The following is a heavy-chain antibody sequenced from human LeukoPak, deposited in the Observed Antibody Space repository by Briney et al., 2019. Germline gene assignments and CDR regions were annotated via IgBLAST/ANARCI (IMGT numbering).Heavy chain of an antibody. D-gene: IGHD5-18*01. CDR3: ARKGSGYSYGYPY. V-gene: IGHV3-48*01. Sequence: GGSLRLSCAASGYTFSSYSMNWVRQAPGKGLEWVSYISSTSSTIYYADSVKGRFTISRDNAENSVYLQMNSLRAGDTAVYYCARKGSGYSYGYPYWGQGTLVTVSS. CDR2: ISSTSSTI. CDR1: GYTFSSYS. J-gene: IGHJ4*02.